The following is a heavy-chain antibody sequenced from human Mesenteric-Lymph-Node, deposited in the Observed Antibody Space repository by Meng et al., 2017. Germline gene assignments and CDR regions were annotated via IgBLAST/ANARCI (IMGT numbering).Heavy chain of an antibody. D-gene: IGHD6-13*01. CDR3: ARMGRGAAAGVDY. J-gene: IGHJ4*02. CDR1: GGSITSTFYY. CDR2: IYYTGST. Sequence: SETLSLTCTVSGGSITSTFYYWGWIRQPPGKGLEWIGNIYYTGSTYYNPSLKSRVTISVDTSKNQFSLKWTSVTAADTAVYYCARMGRGAAAGVDYWGQGTLVTVSS. V-gene: IGHV4-39*07.